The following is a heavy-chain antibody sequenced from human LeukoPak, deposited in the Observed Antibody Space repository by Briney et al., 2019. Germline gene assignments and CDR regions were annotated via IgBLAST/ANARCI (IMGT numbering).Heavy chain of an antibody. CDR1: GFTFSGSA. J-gene: IGHJ4*02. CDR3: TRVPSGSYRNY. D-gene: IGHD1-26*01. V-gene: IGHV3-73*01. CDR2: IRSKANSYAT. Sequence: GGSLRLSCAASGFTFSGSAMHWVRQASGKGLEWVGRIRSKANSYATAYAASVKGRFTISRDDSKNTAYLQMNSLKTEDTAVYYCTRVPSGSYRNYWGQGTLVTVSS.